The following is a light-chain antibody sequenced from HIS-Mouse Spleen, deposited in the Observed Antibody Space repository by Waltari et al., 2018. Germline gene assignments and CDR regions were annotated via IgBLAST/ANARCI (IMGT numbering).Light chain of an antibody. CDR2: DVS. Sequence: QSALTQPRSVSGSPGQSVTISCTRTSRDVGGYNYVPWYQQHPGKAPKLMIYDVSKRPSGVPDRFSGSKSGNTASLTISGLQAEDEADYYCCSYAGSYTWVFGGGTKLTVL. V-gene: IGLV2-11*01. CDR1: SRDVGGYNY. CDR3: CSYAGSYTWV. J-gene: IGLJ3*02.